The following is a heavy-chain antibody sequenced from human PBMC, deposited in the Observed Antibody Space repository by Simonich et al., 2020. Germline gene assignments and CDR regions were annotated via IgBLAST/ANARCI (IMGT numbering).Heavy chain of an antibody. CDR2: INNDGRTT. CDR3: ARDYSNYDAFDI. D-gene: IGHD4-4*01. J-gene: IGHJ3*02. Sequence: EVQLVESGGGLVQPGGSLRLSCAASGFTFSSYWMHWVRQAPGKGLGGVQRINNDGRTTSYADSVKGRFTISRDNAKNTLYLQMNSLRAEDTAVYYCARDYSNYDAFDIWGQGTMVTVSS. CDR1: GFTFSSYW. V-gene: IGHV3-74*01.